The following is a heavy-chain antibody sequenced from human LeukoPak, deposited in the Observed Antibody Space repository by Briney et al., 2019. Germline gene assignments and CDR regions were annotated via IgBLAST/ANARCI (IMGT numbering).Heavy chain of an antibody. CDR1: GYTFTIYD. J-gene: IGHJ4*02. V-gene: IGHV1-8*01. D-gene: IGHD7-27*01. CDR2: MSPNSGDT. Sequence: ASVKVSFTSSGYTFTIYDFNWVRQATAQRPEREGWMSPNSGDTGYAQKFQDRVTMTRNTSISTAYMELSSLRSDDTAVYYCARGPPNWGYDYWGPGPLVTVSS. CDR3: ARGPPNWGYDY.